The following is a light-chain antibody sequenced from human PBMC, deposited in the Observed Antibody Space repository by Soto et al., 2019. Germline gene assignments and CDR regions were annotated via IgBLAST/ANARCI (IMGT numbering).Light chain of an antibody. V-gene: IGKV3-11*01. CDR3: HQRSNWPPFT. CDR1: QSVSGY. Sequence: EIVLTQSPATLSLSPGERATLSCRASQSVSGYLAWYQHRPGQAPRLLIFDASNRATGIPARFNGSGSGTDFTLTISSLEPEDSAVYYCHQRSNWPPFTFGQGTKLEIK. CDR2: DAS. J-gene: IGKJ2*01.